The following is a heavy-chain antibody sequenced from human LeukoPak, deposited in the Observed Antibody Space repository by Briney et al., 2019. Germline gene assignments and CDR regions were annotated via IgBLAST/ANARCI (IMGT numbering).Heavy chain of an antibody. D-gene: IGHD1-14*01. CDR1: GFTFSNAW. V-gene: IGHV3-15*04. CDR3: TTGYLILY. Sequence: GGSLRLSCAASGFTFSNAWMSWVRQAPGKGLEWVGRIESKTDGGTTDYAAPVKGRFTISRDDSKNTLYLQMNSLKTEDTAVYYCTTGYLILYWGQGTLVTVSS. CDR2: IESKTDGGTT. J-gene: IGHJ1*01.